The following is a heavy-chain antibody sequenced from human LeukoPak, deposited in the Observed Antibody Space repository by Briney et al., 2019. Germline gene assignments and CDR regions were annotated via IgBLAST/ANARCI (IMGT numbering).Heavy chain of an antibody. CDR2: IYYAWST. Sequence: SETLSLTCGVSGGSISSYYWAWIRQAPGKGLEWIGYIYYAWSTNYNPSLKSRVTMSVDMSRNQFSLRMTSVTAADTAVYYCAREAQDFRTGNHRPGHYDYMDVWGKGTAVTVSS. CDR3: AREAQDFRTGNHRPGHYDYMDV. D-gene: IGHD1-14*01. V-gene: IGHV4-59*01. J-gene: IGHJ6*03. CDR1: GGSISSYY.